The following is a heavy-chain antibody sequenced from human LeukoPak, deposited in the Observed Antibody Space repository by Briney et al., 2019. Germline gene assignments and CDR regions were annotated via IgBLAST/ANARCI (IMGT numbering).Heavy chain of an antibody. CDR1: GFTFSSYE. CDR3: ARDGYHYYGSGTYFGYYYMDV. CDR2: ISGSGSAI. D-gene: IGHD3-10*01. Sequence: GGSLRLSCAASGFTFSSYEMNWVRQAPGKGLEWVSYISGSGSAIYYADSVKGRFTISRDNAKNSLYLQMNSLRAEDTTVYYCARDGYHYYGSGTYFGYYYMDVWGKGTTVTISS. V-gene: IGHV3-48*03. J-gene: IGHJ6*03.